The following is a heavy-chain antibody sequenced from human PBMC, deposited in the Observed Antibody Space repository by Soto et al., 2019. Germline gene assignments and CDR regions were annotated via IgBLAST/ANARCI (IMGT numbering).Heavy chain of an antibody. CDR2: SSPDNGNR. V-gene: IGHV1-18*01. Sequence: QVQLVQSGSEVKKPGASVKVSCKASGYRFISYGLSWVRQAPGQGLEWMGWSSPDNGNRNYAQKLQGRVTMTTETSTSRAYMELRSLRSDDTAIYWCAREGSGGGGMDVWVQGTTVTVSS. CDR3: AREGSGGGGMDV. D-gene: IGHD1-26*01. J-gene: IGHJ6*02. CDR1: GYRFISYG.